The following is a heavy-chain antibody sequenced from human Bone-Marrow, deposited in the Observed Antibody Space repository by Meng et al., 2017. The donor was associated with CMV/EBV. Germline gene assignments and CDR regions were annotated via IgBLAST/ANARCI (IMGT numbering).Heavy chain of an antibody. CDR3: TRGTGPGSFLIDY. Sequence: GESLKISCRGSGFIFSSHAVHWVRQAPGGRLEWVAFMSSDGSSIHYAGSVRGRFSISRDNSKDTLYLQMSNLRVDDSAVYYCTRGTGPGSFLIDYWGQGAPVTV. J-gene: IGHJ4*02. V-gene: IGHV3-30*04. D-gene: IGHD3-10*01. CDR2: MSSDGSSI. CDR1: GFIFSSHA.